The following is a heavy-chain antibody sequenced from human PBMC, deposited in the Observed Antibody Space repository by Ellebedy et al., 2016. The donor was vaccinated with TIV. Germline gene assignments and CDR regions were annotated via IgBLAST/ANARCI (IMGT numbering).Heavy chain of an antibody. CDR2: IIPIFHTA. CDR3: AREADTVMVTNWFDA. Sequence: SVKVSCTASGGTLSNFGFSWVRQAPGQRLEWMGGIIPIFHTAHYAQKFQGRVTITADDSTSTAYMEVSRLTFEDTGVYFCAREADTVMVTNWFDAWGQGTLVTVSS. CDR1: GGTLSNFG. J-gene: IGHJ5*02. D-gene: IGHD5-18*01. V-gene: IGHV1-69*13.